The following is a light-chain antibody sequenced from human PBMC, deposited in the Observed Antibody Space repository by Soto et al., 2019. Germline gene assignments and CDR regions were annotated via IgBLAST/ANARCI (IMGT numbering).Light chain of an antibody. Sequence: IQLTQSPSSLSASVGDSVTITCRASRDISSHLAWYQQKPGKAPKVLIYAASTLESGIPSRFSGSGSGTDFTLTISSLQAEDFATYYCQQVKSFLPLTFGGGTKVDIK. CDR3: QQVKSFLPLT. V-gene: IGKV1-9*01. CDR2: AAS. CDR1: RDISSH. J-gene: IGKJ4*01.